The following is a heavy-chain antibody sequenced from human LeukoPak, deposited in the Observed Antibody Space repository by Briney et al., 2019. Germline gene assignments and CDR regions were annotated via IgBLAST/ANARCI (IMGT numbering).Heavy chain of an antibody. J-gene: IGHJ4*02. Sequence: GGSLRLSCAASGFTFSSHAMHWVRQAPGKGLEWVAVISYDGSDKYYADFVKGRFTISRDNSKNTLYLQMNSLRADDTAVYYCARDMYSSGWTYFDYWGQGTLVTVSS. CDR1: GFTFSSHA. V-gene: IGHV3-30-3*01. CDR2: ISYDGSDK. CDR3: ARDMYSSGWTYFDY. D-gene: IGHD6-19*01.